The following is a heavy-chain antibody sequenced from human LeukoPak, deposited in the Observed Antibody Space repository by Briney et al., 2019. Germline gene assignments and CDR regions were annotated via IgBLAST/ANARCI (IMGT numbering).Heavy chain of an antibody. CDR1: EFNFMSYS. J-gene: IGHJ2*01. V-gene: IGHV3-30*04. Sequence: GSLRLSCVASEFNFMSYSIQWVRQASVKGLEWVAAISYDGSNIYYGDSVKGRFTISRDNSKNTLYLQMNNLRTEDTAVYYCARIPLDGHWYFDLWGRGTLVTVSS. CDR3: ARIPLDGHWYFDL. CDR2: ISYDGSNI. D-gene: IGHD5-24*01.